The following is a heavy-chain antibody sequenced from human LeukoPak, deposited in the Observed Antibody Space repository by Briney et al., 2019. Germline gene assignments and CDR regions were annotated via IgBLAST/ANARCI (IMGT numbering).Heavy chain of an antibody. J-gene: IGHJ5*02. D-gene: IGHD2-21*02. CDR3: ARLPYCGGDCYPNWFDP. CDR1: GYSFTTHW. Sequence: GESLKISCKGSGYSFTTHWIGWVRQMLGKGLELMGIIYPGGSDTRYSPSFQGQVTISADKSISTAYLQWSSLKASDTAMYYCARLPYCGGDCYPNWFDPWGQGTLVTVSS. CDR2: IYPGGSDT. V-gene: IGHV5-51*01.